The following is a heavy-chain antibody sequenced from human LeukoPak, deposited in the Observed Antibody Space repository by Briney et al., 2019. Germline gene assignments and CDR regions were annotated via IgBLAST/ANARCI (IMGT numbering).Heavy chain of an antibody. CDR1: GYTFTNYY. CDR2: INPSGGST. D-gene: IGHD3-22*01. CDR3: ARIEHPADLYYDSSGYYGKDY. V-gene: IGHV1-46*01. J-gene: IGHJ4*02. Sequence: ASVKVSCKASGYTFTNYYMHWVRQAPGQGLEWMGIINPSGGSTTYAQKFQGRVTMTRDTSTSTVYMELSSLRSEDTAVYYCARIEHPADLYYDSSGYYGKDYWGQGTLVTVSS.